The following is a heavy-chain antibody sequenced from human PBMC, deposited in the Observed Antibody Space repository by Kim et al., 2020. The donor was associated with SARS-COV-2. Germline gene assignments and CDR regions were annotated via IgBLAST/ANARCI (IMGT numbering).Heavy chain of an antibody. D-gene: IGHD2-2*01. Sequence: GGSLRLSCAASGFTFSSYAMSWVRQAPGKGLEWVSAISGSGGSTYYADSVKGRFTISRDNSKNTLYLQMNSLRAEDTAVYYCAKANGYCSSTSCLDYYYYYAMDVWGQGATVTVPS. J-gene: IGHJ6*02. CDR1: GFTFSSYA. CDR3: AKANGYCSSTSCLDYYYYYAMDV. CDR2: ISGSGGST. V-gene: IGHV3-23*01.